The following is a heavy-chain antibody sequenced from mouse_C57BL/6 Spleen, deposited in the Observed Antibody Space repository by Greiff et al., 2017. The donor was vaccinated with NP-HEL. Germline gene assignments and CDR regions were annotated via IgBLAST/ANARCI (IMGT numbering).Heavy chain of an antibody. Sequence: VQLQQSGAELVKPGASVKMSCKASGYTFTSYWITWVKQRPGQGLEWIGDIYPGSGSTNYNEKFKSKATLTVDTSSSTAYMQLSSLTSEDSAVYYCAILITTVVAPYDAMDYWGQGTSVTVSS. J-gene: IGHJ4*01. CDR3: AILITTVVAPYDAMDY. V-gene: IGHV1-55*01. D-gene: IGHD1-1*01. CDR1: GYTFTSYW. CDR2: IYPGSGST.